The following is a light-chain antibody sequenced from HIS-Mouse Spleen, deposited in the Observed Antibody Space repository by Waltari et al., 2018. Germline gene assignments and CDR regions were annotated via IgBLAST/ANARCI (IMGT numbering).Light chain of an antibody. CDR2: EVS. CDR1: SSDVGGYNY. Sequence: QSALTQPASVSGSPGQSITISCTGTSSDVGGYNYVPGYQQHPGKAPKLMIYEVSNRPSGVSNRFSGSKSGNTASLTISGLQAEDEADYYCSSYTSSSTLWVFGGGTKLTVL. CDR3: SSYTSSSTLWV. V-gene: IGLV2-14*01. J-gene: IGLJ3*02.